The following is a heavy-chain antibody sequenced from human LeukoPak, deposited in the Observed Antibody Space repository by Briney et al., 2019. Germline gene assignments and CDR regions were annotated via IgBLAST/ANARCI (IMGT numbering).Heavy chain of an antibody. V-gene: IGHV6-1*01. CDR3: ARRLTQYDCFDP. D-gene: IGHD2-2*01. CDR2: TYYRSTWYN. J-gene: IGHJ5*02. CDR1: GDSLSSNSVT. Sequence: SQTLSLTCAISGDSLSSNSVTWNWTRQSPSRGLEWLGRTYYRSTWYNDYAVSVRGRITVNPDTSKNQFSLHLNSVTPEDTAVYHCARRLTQYDCFDPWGQGILVTVSS.